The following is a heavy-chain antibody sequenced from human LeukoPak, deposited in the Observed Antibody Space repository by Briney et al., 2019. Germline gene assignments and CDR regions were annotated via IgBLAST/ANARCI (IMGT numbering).Heavy chain of an antibody. V-gene: IGHV1-8*02. D-gene: IGHD3-10*01. CDR2: MNPNSGNA. CDR1: GGTFSSYA. CDR3: ATMSDYYGSGTHDWFDS. Sequence: ASVKVSCKASGGTFSSYAISWVRQATGQGLEWMGWMNPNSGNAGYAQKFQGRVTMTRNTSISTAYMELSSLRSEDTAVYYCATMSDYYGSGTHDWFDSWGQGTLVTVSS. J-gene: IGHJ5*01.